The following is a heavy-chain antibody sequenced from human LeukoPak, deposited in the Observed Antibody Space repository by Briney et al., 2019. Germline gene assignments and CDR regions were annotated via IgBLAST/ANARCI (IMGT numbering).Heavy chain of an antibody. CDR3: ARVVWFGELHFDY. CDR2: IYYSGST. D-gene: IGHD3-10*01. CDR1: GGSISSYY. V-gene: IGHV4-59*12. J-gene: IGHJ4*02. Sequence: SETLSLTCTVSGGSISSYYWSWIRQPPGKGLEWIGSIYYSGSTYYNPSLKSRVTISVDTSKNQFSLKLSSVTAADTAVYYCARVVWFGELHFDYRGQGTLVTVSS.